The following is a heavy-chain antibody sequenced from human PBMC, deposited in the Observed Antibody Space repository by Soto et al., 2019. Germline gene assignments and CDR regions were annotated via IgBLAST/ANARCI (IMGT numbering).Heavy chain of an antibody. CDR3: ASCGGDCYSFDY. CDR1: GFTFSSYA. Sequence: QVQLVESGGGVVQPGRSLRLSCAASGFTFSSYAMHWVRQAPGKGLEWVAVISYDGSNKYYADSVKGRFTIPRDNSKNTLYLQMNSLRAEDTAVYYCASCGGDCYSFDYWGQGTLVTVSS. J-gene: IGHJ4*02. CDR2: ISYDGSNK. D-gene: IGHD2-21*02. V-gene: IGHV3-30-3*01.